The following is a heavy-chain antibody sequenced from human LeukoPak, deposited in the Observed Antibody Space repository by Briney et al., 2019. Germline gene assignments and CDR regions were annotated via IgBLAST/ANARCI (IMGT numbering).Heavy chain of an antibody. J-gene: IGHJ2*01. CDR1: GGSVSNGNYY. V-gene: IGHV4-61*01. CDR2: LYYSGST. Sequence: SETLSLTCTVSGGSVSNGNYYWSRNRQPPGKGLEWTGYLYYSGSTNYYPSLKSRVTISIDTSKNQFSLKLSSVTAADTAVYYCARDRVGGYDYAYFDLWGRGTLVTVSS. D-gene: IGHD5-12*01. CDR3: ARDRVGGYDYAYFDL.